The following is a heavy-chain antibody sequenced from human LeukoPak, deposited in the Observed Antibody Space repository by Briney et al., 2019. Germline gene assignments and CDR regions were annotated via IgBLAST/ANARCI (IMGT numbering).Heavy chain of an antibody. CDR3: ARGIAAAGARLYYYYYYYMDV. V-gene: IGHV3-21*01. CDR1: GLPFSSYS. Sequence: GSLRLPCAASGLPFSSYSMNSVRQAPGKGLDWILSISSSSSYIYYADSVKGRFTISRDNAKNSLYLQMNSLRAEDTAVYYCARGIAAAGARLYYYYYYYMDVWGKGTTVTVSS. J-gene: IGHJ6*03. D-gene: IGHD6-13*01. CDR2: ISSSSSYI.